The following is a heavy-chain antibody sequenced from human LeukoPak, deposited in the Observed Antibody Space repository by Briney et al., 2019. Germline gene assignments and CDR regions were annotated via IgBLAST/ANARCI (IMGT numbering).Heavy chain of an antibody. CDR3: ARDYYDNSGYYHGGH. J-gene: IGHJ4*02. Sequence: ASVKVSCKAFGYSFTSYGIHWVRQAPGQGLEWMGIINPSDSSTTYAQNFQGRVTMTGDTSTDTVYMELSGLRSEDTAVYYCARDYYDNSGYYHGGHWGQGTLVTVSS. V-gene: IGHV1-46*01. CDR1: GYSFTSYG. CDR2: INPSDSST. D-gene: IGHD3-22*01.